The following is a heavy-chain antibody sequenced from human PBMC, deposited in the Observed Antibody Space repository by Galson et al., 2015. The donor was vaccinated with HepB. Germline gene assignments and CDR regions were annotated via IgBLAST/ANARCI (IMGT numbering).Heavy chain of an antibody. CDR2: IIPILGIA. V-gene: IGHV1-69*04. J-gene: IGHJ4*02. D-gene: IGHD3-22*01. CDR1: GGTFSSYA. CDR3: ARGSMIVGSMKG. Sequence: SVKVSCKASGGTFSSYAISWVRQAPGQGLEWMGRIIPILGIANYAQKFQGRVTITADKSTSTAYMELSSLRSEDTAMYYCARGSMIVGSMKGWGQGTLVTVSS.